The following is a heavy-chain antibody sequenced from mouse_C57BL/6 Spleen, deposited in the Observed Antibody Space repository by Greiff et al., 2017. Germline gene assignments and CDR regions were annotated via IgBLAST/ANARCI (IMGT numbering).Heavy chain of an antibody. CDR3: ARPVVAPYAMDY. V-gene: IGHV5-17*01. D-gene: IGHD1-1*01. J-gene: IGHJ4*01. CDR1: GFTFSDYG. Sequence: DVKLQESGGGLVKPGGSLKLSCAASGFTFSDYGMHWVRQAPEKGLEWVAYISSGSSTIYYADTVKGRFTISRDNAKNTLFLQMTSLRSEDTAMHYCARPVVAPYAMDYWGQGTSVTVSS. CDR2: ISSGSSTI.